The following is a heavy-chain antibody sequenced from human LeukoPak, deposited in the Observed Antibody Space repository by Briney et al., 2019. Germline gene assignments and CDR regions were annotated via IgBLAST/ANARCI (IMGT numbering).Heavy chain of an antibody. J-gene: IGHJ4*02. CDR1: GGSISGTNW. CDR3: SRESGPFSPFGF. Sequence: SETLSLTCGVSGGSISGTNWWSWVRQPPGQGLEWIGEISLRGLTNYNPSLRSRLTMSLDESKNQVSLNLTSVTATDTAVYYCSRESGPFSPFGFWGQGTLVSVHS. D-gene: IGHD1-26*01. CDR2: ISLRGLT. V-gene: IGHV4-4*02.